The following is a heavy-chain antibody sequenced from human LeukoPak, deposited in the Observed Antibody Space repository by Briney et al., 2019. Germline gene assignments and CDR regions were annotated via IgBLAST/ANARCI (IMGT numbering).Heavy chain of an antibody. CDR2: ISGSGGST. D-gene: IGHD2-2*01. V-gene: IGHV3-23*01. Sequence: GGSLRLSCAASGFTFSGYAMSWVRQAPGKGLEWVSAISGSGGSTYYADSVKGRFTISRDNAKNTLYLQMNSLRAEDTAVYYCTKDGDPVVLPAAIEPAFDIWGQGTMVTVSS. J-gene: IGHJ3*02. CDR1: GFTFSGYA. CDR3: TKDGDPVVLPAAIEPAFDI.